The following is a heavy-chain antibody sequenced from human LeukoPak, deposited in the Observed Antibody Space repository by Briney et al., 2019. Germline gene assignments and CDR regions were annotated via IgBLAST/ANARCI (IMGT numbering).Heavy chain of an antibody. J-gene: IGHJ4*02. CDR1: GYTFTSYY. CDR3: ARGSDFWSGYYRYYFDY. CDR2: INPSGGST. V-gene: IGHV1-46*01. Sequence: GASVKVSCKASGYTFTSYYMHWVRQAPGQGLEWMGIINPSGGSTSYAQKFQGRVTMTRDMSTSTVYMELSSLRSEDTAVYYCARGSDFWSGYYRYYFDYWGQGTLVTVSS. D-gene: IGHD3-3*01.